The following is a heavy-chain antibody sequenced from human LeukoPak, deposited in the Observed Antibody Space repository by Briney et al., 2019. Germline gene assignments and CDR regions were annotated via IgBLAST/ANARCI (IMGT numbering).Heavy chain of an antibody. CDR3: AREEGRYCSSTSCYIGAFDI. CDR2: IYTSGST. Sequence: NPSETLSLTCTVSGGSISSYYWSWIRQPAGKGLEWIGRIYTSGSTNYNPSLKSRVTMSVDTSKNQFSLKLSSVTAADTAVYYCAREEGRYCSSTSCYIGAFDIWGQGTMVTVSS. J-gene: IGHJ3*02. CDR1: GGSISSYY. D-gene: IGHD2-2*02. V-gene: IGHV4-4*07.